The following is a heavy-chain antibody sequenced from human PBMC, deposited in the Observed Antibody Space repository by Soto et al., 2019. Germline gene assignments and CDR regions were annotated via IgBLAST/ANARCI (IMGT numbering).Heavy chain of an antibody. CDR1: GYTFTSHD. D-gene: IGHD2-2*01. J-gene: IGHJ5*02. Sequence: QVQLVQSGAEVKKPGASVKVSCKASGYTFTSHDINWMRQATGQGLEWMGWMNTNSGHTNYAQKFQGRVTMTRDTSINTAYIELTNLRSEDTAIYYCASGMSTTWGQGTLVTVSS. V-gene: IGHV1-8*01. CDR2: MNTNSGHT. CDR3: ASGMSTT.